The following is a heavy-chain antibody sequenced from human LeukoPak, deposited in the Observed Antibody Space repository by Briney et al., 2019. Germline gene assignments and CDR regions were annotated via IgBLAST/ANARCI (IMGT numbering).Heavy chain of an antibody. J-gene: IGHJ5*02. CDR3: ARGGYYGSGNDFRFDP. D-gene: IGHD3-10*01. CDR2: IYYSGST. Sequence: SETLSLTCTVSGGSISSYYWSWIRQPPGKGLEWIGYIYYSGSTNYKPSLKSRVAISVDTSKNQFSLKLSSVTAADTAVYYCARGGYYGSGNDFRFDPWGQGTLVTVSS. V-gene: IGHV4-59*01. CDR1: GGSISSYY.